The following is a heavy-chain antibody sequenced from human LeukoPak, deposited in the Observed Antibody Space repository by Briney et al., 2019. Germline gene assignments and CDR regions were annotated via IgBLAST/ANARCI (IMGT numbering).Heavy chain of an antibody. CDR3: AKESGDFPFDY. Sequence: GGSLRLSCAASGFTFISYAMIWVRQAPGKGLELVSAISSSSCSTYYADSVKVRFTISRYNSKNTLYLKMNRLRAEDTAVYFCAKESGDFPFDYWSQGTLVTASS. D-gene: IGHD4-17*01. V-gene: IGHV3-23*01. J-gene: IGHJ4*02. CDR1: GFTFISYA. CDR2: ISSSSCST.